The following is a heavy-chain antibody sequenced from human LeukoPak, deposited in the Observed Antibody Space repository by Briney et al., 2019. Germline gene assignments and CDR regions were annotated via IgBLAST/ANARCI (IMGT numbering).Heavy chain of an antibody. V-gene: IGHV3-21*01. J-gene: IGHJ3*02. Sequence: GGSLRLSCAASGFXFSRYSMNWVRQAPGRGLEWVSSISSSSSYIYYAVSLKGRFTISRDNAKNSLYLQMNSLRAEGTAVYFCARDRIIYGDYGDAFDIWGQGTMVTVSS. D-gene: IGHD4-17*01. CDR1: GFXFSRYS. CDR3: ARDRIIYGDYGDAFDI. CDR2: ISSSSSYI.